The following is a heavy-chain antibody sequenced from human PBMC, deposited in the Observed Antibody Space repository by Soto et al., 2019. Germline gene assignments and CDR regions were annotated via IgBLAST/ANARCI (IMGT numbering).Heavy chain of an antibody. Sequence: QVQLVQSGAEVKKPGSSVKVSCKASGGTFSSYAISWVRQAPGQGLEWMGGIITILGTANYAQKFQGRVTITADESTSTAYMELSSLRSEDTAVYSCSRVMYSYGQRDAFDYWGQGTLVTVSS. J-gene: IGHJ4*02. CDR1: GGTFSSYA. D-gene: IGHD5-18*01. CDR3: SRVMYSYGQRDAFDY. CDR2: IITILGTA. V-gene: IGHV1-69*11.